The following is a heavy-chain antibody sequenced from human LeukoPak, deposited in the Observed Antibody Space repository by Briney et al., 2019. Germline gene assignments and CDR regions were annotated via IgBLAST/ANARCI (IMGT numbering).Heavy chain of an antibody. J-gene: IGHJ5*02. Sequence: SETLSLTCAVSGGSISSGGYSWNWIRQHPGKGLEWIGYIYYSGSTYYNPSLKSRVTISVDTSKNQFSLKLSSVTAADTAVYYCAREADYDILGWFDPWGQGTLVTVSS. V-gene: IGHV4-31*11. CDR1: GGSISSGGYS. CDR2: IYYSGST. CDR3: AREADYDILGWFDP. D-gene: IGHD3-9*01.